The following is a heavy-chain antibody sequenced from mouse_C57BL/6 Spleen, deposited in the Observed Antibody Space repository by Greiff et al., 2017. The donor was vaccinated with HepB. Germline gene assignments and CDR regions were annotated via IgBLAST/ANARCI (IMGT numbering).Heavy chain of an antibody. CDR2: ISYDGSN. D-gene: IGHD1-1*01. CDR3: ARIYYSRYFDV. CDR1: GYSITSGYY. J-gene: IGHJ1*03. Sequence: VQLKESGPGLVKPSQSLSLTCSVTGYSITSGYYWNWIRQFPGNKLEWMGYISYDGSNNYNPSLKNRISITRDTSKNQFFLKLNAVTTEDTATYYCARIYYSRYFDVWGTGTTVTVSS. V-gene: IGHV3-6*01.